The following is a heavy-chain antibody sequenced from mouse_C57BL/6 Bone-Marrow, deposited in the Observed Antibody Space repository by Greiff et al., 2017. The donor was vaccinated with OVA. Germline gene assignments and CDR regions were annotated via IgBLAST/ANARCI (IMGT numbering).Heavy chain of an antibody. CDR3: ARSLYYGSSYEDY. CDR1: GYNFTSYG. Sequence: QVQLQQSGAELARPGASVKLSCKASGYNFTSYGISWVKQRTGQGLEWIGEIYPRSGNTYYNEKFKGKATLTADKPSSTAYMELRSLTSEDSAIYFCARSLYYGSSYEDYWGQGTSVTVSS. J-gene: IGHJ4*01. D-gene: IGHD1-1*01. V-gene: IGHV1-81*01. CDR2: IYPRSGNT.